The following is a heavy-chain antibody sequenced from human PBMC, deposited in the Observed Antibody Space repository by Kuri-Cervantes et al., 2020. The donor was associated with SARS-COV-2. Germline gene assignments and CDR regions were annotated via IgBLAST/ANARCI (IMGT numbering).Heavy chain of an antibody. Sequence: SETLSLTCTVSGGSISEGTTYYWAWIRQPPGKGLEWIGSIYYSGSTHYNPSLKSRVSISVDTSRNQFSLKVSSVTAADTAVYYCARQDFKREIDYWGQGTLVTVSS. J-gene: IGHJ4*02. CDR1: GGSISEGTTYY. CDR2: IYYSGST. D-gene: IGHD3-3*01. V-gene: IGHV4-39*01. CDR3: ARQDFKREIDY.